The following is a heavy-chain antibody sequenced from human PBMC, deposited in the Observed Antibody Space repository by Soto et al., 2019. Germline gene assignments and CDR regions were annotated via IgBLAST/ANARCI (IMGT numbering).Heavy chain of an antibody. J-gene: IGHJ1*01. D-gene: IGHD6-19*01. Sequence: GGSLRLSCAASGFTFSSYSMNWVHQAPGKGLERVSYISSSSSTIYYADSVKGRFTISRDNAKNSLYLQMSSLRDEDTAVYYCSSSGGGIAVAGTPAEYFQHWGQGTLVTVSS. CDR2: ISSSSSTI. V-gene: IGHV3-48*02. CDR1: GFTFSSYS. CDR3: SSSGGGIAVAGTPAEYFQH.